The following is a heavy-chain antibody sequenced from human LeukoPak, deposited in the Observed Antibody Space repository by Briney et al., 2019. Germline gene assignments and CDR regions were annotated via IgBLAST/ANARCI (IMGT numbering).Heavy chain of an antibody. J-gene: IGHJ3*02. CDR3: ARDKHGDYDSSGYIGAFDI. CDR1: GGTFSSYA. CDR2: IIPIFGTA. V-gene: IGHV1-69*13. Sequence: SVKVSCKASGGTFSSYAISWVRQAPGQGLEWMGGIIPIFGTANYAQKFQGRVTITADESTSTAYMELSSLRSEDTAVYYCARDKHGDYDSSGYIGAFDIWGQGTMVTVSS. D-gene: IGHD3-22*01.